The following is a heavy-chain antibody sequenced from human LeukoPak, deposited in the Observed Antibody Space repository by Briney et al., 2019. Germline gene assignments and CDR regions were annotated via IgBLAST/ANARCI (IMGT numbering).Heavy chain of an antibody. CDR1: GFTFSSYA. J-gene: IGHJ4*02. CDR3: AKDRYCSGGSCSDGIDY. D-gene: IGHD2-15*01. V-gene: IGHV3-23*01. CDR2: ISGSGGST. Sequence: GGSLRVSCAASGFTFSSYAMSWVRQAPGNGLEWVSAISGSGGSTYYADSVKGRFTISRDNSKNTLYLQMNSLRAEDTAVYYCAKDRYCSGGSCSDGIDYWGQGTLVTVSS.